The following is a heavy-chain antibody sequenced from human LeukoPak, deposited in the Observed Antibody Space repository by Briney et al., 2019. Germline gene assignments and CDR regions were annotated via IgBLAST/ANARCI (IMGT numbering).Heavy chain of an antibody. J-gene: IGHJ5*02. V-gene: IGHV1-69*05. CDR2: IIPIFGTA. CDR3: ASGKYGLRSWFDP. Sequence: ASVKVSCKASGGTFNRYAVTWVRQAPGQGLEWLGGIIPIFGTANYAQKFQGRVMITTDESTNTSYMELTSLTSEDTAVYYCASGKYGLRSWFDPWGQGTLVTVSP. CDR1: GGTFNRYA. D-gene: IGHD4-17*01.